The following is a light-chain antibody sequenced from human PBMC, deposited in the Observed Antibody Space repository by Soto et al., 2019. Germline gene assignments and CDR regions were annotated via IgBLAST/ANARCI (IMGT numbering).Light chain of an antibody. Sequence: EIVLTQSPGTLSLSPGERATLSCRASQSISSTFLAWYQHKPGQAPRVLIYGASRRATGIPVRFSGSGSGTAFTLTISRLEPEDFALYYCQQYYSSWTFGQGTKVEMK. V-gene: IGKV3-20*01. CDR1: QSISSTF. CDR2: GAS. CDR3: QQYYSSWT. J-gene: IGKJ1*01.